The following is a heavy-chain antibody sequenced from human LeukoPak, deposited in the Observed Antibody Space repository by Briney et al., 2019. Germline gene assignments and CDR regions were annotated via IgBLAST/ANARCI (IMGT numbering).Heavy chain of an antibody. D-gene: IGHD3-10*01. CDR1: GFTFSSYS. Sequence: PGGSLRLSCAASGFTFSSYSMNWVRLAPGKGLEWVSYISSSSSTIYYADSVKGRFTISRDNAKNSLYLQMNSLRDEDTAMYYCARVGYYTSGSYSLDYWSQGTLVTVSS. CDR2: ISSSSSTI. J-gene: IGHJ4*02. V-gene: IGHV3-48*02. CDR3: ARVGYYTSGSYSLDY.